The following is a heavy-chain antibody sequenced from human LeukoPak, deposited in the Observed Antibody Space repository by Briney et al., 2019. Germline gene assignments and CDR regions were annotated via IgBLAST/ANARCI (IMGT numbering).Heavy chain of an antibody. D-gene: IGHD3-22*01. J-gene: IGHJ4*02. V-gene: IGHV1-24*01. CDR2: FDPEDGET. CDR1: GYTFTGYY. CDR3: ATDLYYDSSGSSHY. Sequence: ASVKVSCKASGYTFTGYYMHWVRQAPGKGLEWMGGFDPEDGETIYAQKFQGRVTMTEDTSTDTAYMELSSLRSEDTAVYYCATDLYYDSSGSSHYWGQGTLVTVSS.